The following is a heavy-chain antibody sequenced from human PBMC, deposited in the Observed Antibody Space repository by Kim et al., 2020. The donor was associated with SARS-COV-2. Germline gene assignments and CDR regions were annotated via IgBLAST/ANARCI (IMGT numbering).Heavy chain of an antibody. CDR2: ISYDGSNK. D-gene: IGHD3-3*01. V-gene: IGHV3-30-3*01. Sequence: GGSLRLSCAASGFTFSSYAMHWVRQAPGKGLEWVAVISYDGSNKYYADSVKGRFTISRDNSKNTLYLQMNSLRAEDTAVYYCARATNFGVVLYYYGMDVWGQGTTVTVSS. CDR1: GFTFSSYA. J-gene: IGHJ6*02. CDR3: ARATNFGVVLYYYGMDV.